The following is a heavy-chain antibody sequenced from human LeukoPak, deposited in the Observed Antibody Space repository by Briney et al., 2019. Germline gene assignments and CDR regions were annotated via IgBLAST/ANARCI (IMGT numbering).Heavy chain of an antibody. CDR3: AKDRNGWPTNFDC. D-gene: IGHD6-19*01. CDR1: GFTFSMYA. J-gene: IGHJ4*02. V-gene: IGHV3-23*01. Sequence: GRSLSLSCAAAGFTFSMYAAKWVRQAPGGGREWVSAISSSGSTTYSAASVTGPSRISRDNSKNTLYLQMTRLRAEDTAVYYCAKDRNGWPTNFDCWGQGTLVTVSA. CDR2: ISSSGSTT.